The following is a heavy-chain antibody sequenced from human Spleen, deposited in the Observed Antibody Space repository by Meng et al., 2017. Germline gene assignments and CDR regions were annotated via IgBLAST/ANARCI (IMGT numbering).Heavy chain of an antibody. CDR3: ARSAYAINNWFDP. V-gene: IGHV4-31*01. Sequence: VQLQESGPGLVKPSGTLSLTCAVSGGSISSGGYYWSWIRQYPGKGLEWIGYIYYSGSTYYNPSLKSLVTISVDTSKNQFSLKLSSVTAADTAVYYCARSAYAINNWFDPWGQGTLVTVSS. CDR2: IYYSGST. CDR1: GGSISSGGYY. D-gene: IGHD3-9*01. J-gene: IGHJ5*02.